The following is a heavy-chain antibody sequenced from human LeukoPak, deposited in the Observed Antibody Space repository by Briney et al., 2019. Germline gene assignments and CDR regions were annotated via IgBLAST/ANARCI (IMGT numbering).Heavy chain of an antibody. D-gene: IGHD6-13*01. V-gene: IGHV4-39*01. CDR2: IYYSGST. J-gene: IGHJ4*02. CDR1: GGSISSSSYY. CDR3: ARLGIAAAGLLFDY. Sequence: SETLSLTCTVSGGSISSSSYYWGWIRQPPGKGLEWIGSIYYSGSTYYNPSLKSRVTISVDTSKNQFSLKLSSVTAADTAVYYCARLGIAAAGLLFDYWGQGTLVTVSS.